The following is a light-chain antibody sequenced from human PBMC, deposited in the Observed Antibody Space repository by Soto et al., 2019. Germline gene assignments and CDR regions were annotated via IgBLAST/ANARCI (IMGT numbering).Light chain of an antibody. J-gene: IGLJ1*01. Sequence: QSVLTQPPSVSEAPRQRVTISCSVSSSNIGNNAVNWYQQLPGKAPKLLIYYDDLLPSGVSDRFSGSKSGTSASLAISGLQSEDEADYYCGAWDDSLNGYVFGTGTKVTLL. CDR3: GAWDDSLNGYV. V-gene: IGLV1-36*01. CDR1: SSNIGNNA. CDR2: YDD.